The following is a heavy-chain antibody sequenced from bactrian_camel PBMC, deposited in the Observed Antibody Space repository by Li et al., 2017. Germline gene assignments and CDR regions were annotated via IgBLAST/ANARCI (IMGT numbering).Heavy chain of an antibody. CDR2: LDSDGTT. Sequence: DVQLVESGGGSVQAGGSLRLSCPTSGFPFSVYCMGWFRQAPGKEREAVATLDSDGTTTYTDSVKGRFTISKDNVKTTLYLEMNSARLEDTGMYICAAGRRQVVAGTGTSYCSLKPYDFNFWGQGTQVTVS. CDR1: GFPFSVYC. J-gene: IGHJ4*01. CDR3: AAGRRQVVAGTGTSYCSLKPYDFNF. V-gene: IGHV3S59*01. D-gene: IGHD6*01.